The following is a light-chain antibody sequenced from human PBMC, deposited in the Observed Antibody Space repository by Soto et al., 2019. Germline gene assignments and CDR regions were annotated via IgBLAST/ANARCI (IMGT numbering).Light chain of an antibody. J-gene: IGKJ4*01. Sequence: EIVLTQAPATLSLSPGEKATPSCRASQSVSSYLAWYQQKPGQAPRLLIYDASNRATGIPARFSGSGSGTDFTLTISSLEPEDVAVYYCQQRSNWLTFGGGTKVDIK. CDR3: QQRSNWLT. CDR1: QSVSSY. V-gene: IGKV3-11*01. CDR2: DAS.